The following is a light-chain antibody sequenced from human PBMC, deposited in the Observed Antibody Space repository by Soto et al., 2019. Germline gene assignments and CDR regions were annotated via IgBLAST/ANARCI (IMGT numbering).Light chain of an antibody. J-gene: IGLJ1*01. CDR3: CSSAGLYSYV. CDR2: DVT. V-gene: IGLV2-11*01. Sequence: QSEVNLPRAASASIGQAVSISYTGTSSDVGGYNYVSWYQQHPGKAPKVVVYDVTKRPSGVPDRFSGSKSGNTASLTISGLQAEDEADYYCCSSAGLYSYVFGSGTRVTVL. CDR1: SSDVGGYNY.